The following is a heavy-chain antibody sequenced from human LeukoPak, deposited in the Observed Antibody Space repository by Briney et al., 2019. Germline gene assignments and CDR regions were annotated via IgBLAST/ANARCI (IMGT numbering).Heavy chain of an antibody. D-gene: IGHD3-3*01. CDR3: ARDGGRRDDY. CDR1: RFTFSSSW. CDR2: IREDGSEK. J-gene: IGHJ4*02. V-gene: IGHV3-7*01. Sequence: GGSLRLSCAASRFTFSSSWMTWVRQAPGKGLEWVANIREDGSEKFYVDFVKGRFTISRDNAKNSLYLQMNSLRAEDTAVYYCARDGGRRDDYWGQGTLVTVSS.